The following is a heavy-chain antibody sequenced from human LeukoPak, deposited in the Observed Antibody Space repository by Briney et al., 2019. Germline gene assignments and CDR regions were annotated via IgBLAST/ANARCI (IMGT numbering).Heavy chain of an antibody. CDR2: IDPSDSYT. CDR3: ARARGDHYSFDY. Sequence: GESLKISCKGYGYSSTSYWIMWGRQMAGKGLEWRGRIDPSDSYTNYSPSLQGHFTISADKSIRAAYLQWSNLKALDTAMYYCARARGDHYSFDYWSQGTLVTVSS. J-gene: IGHJ4*02. D-gene: IGHD3-10*01. CDR1: GYSSTSYW. V-gene: IGHV5-10-1*01.